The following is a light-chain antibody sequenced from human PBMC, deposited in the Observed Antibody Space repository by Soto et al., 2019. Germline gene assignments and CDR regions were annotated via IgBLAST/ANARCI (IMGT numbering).Light chain of an antibody. CDR1: QSVSSSY. V-gene: IGKV3-20*01. J-gene: IGKJ2*01. CDR2: GAS. Sequence: EIVWTQSPGTLSLSPGERATLSCRASQSVSSSYLAWYQQKPGQAPRLLIYGASRRATGIPDRFSGSGSGTDFTLTISRLEPEDFAVYYCQQFGSSFYTFGQGTKVEI. CDR3: QQFGSSFYT.